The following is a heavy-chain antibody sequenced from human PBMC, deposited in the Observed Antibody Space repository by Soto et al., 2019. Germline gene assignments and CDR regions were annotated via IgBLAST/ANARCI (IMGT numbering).Heavy chain of an antibody. CDR2: INPRSGGT. Sequence: QAQLVQSGTEVKKPGASVKVSCKASGYPFTGPYIYWVRQAPGQGLEWMGWINPRSGGTEFAEKFQGRVTVTRDTSIRTVFLELNSLTSDDTGVYFCARDFRTYSHGVDVWGQVTAVIVSS. CDR3: ARDFRTYSHGVDV. D-gene: IGHD4-4*01. V-gene: IGHV1-2*02. CDR1: GYPFTGPY. J-gene: IGHJ6*02.